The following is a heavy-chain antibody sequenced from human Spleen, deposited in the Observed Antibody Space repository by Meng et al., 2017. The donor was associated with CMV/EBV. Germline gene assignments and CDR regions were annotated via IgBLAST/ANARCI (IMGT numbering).Heavy chain of an antibody. Sequence: ASVKVSCNAPGDTFTNYGIIWVRQAPRQGLQWIGWIIAYNGNTNYAQIFQGRVTMTRDTSTSTVYMELSSLRAEDTAVYYCARKESRYCSSTSCSPGVYWGQGTLVTVSS. CDR1: GDTFTNYG. CDR3: ARKESRYCSSTSCSPGVY. J-gene: IGHJ4*02. D-gene: IGHD2-2*01. CDR2: IIAYNGNT. V-gene: IGHV1-18*01.